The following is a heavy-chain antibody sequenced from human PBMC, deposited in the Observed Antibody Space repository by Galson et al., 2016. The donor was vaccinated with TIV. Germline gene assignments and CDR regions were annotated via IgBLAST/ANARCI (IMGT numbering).Heavy chain of an antibody. V-gene: IGHV4-38-2*01. CDR1: GYSISSGYW. CDR3: GRHYNNIVVGEGWYYDHGIDV. CDR2: VHHVGVT. Sequence: ETLSLTCGVSGYSISSGYWWDWIRQAPGKGLEWIGTVHHVGVTFYNPSLKSRVTITKHESDNSFSLKMISMTAADTATYYCGRHYNNIVVGEGWYYDHGIDVWGQGTTVTVSS. D-gene: IGHD5-12*01. J-gene: IGHJ6*02.